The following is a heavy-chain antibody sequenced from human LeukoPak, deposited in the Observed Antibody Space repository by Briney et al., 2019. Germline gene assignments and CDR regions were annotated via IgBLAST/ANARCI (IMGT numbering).Heavy chain of an antibody. CDR3: ARLFETGMVIDY. CDR1: GYSFISHW. CDR2: IYPDDSDT. V-gene: IGHV5-51*01. D-gene: IGHD5-18*01. J-gene: IGHJ4*02. Sequence: GESLKISCRGSGYSFISHWIGWVRQMPGKGVEWMMIIYPDDSDTTYSPSFQGQVTISADKSISSAYLQCSSLKASDTAMYYCARLFETGMVIDYWGQGTLVTVSS.